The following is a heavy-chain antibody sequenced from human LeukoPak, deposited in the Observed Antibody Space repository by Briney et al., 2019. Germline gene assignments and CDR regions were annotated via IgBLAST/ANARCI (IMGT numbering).Heavy chain of an antibody. J-gene: IGHJ4*02. CDR1: GYTFTGYY. CDR2: INPNSGGT. D-gene: IGHD1-26*01. Sequence: ASVKVSCKASGYTFTGYYMHWVRQAPGQGREWMGWINPNSGGTNYAQKFQGRVTMTRDTSISTAYMELSRLRSDDTAVYYCARQSGSYLGIDYWGQGTLVTVSS. V-gene: IGHV1-2*02. CDR3: ARQSGSYLGIDY.